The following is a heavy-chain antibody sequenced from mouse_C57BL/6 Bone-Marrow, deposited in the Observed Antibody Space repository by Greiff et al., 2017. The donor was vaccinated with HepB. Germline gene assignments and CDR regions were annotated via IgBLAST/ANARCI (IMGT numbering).Heavy chain of an antibody. CDR2: IYPRSGNT. D-gene: IGHD2-1*01. CDR3: ARVPIYYGTY. J-gene: IGHJ2*01. V-gene: IGHV1-81*01. Sequence: VQGVESGAELARPGASVKLSCKASGYTFTSYGISWVKQRTGQGLEWIGEIYPRSGNTYYNEKFKGKATLTADKSSSTAYMELRSLTSEDSAVYFCARVPIYYGTYWGQGTTLTVSS. CDR1: GYTFTSYG.